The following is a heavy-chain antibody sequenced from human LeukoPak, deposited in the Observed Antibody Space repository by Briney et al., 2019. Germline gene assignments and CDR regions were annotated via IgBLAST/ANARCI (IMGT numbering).Heavy chain of an antibody. CDR3: ANESGSGFLWPTYGMDV. Sequence: GRSLRLSCAASGFTFEDYAMHWVRQAPGKGLEWVSGISWNSGSIGYADSVKGRFTISRDNAKNSLYLQMNSLRAEDTALYYCANESGSGFLWPTYGMDVWGQGTTVTVSS. CDR1: GFTFEDYA. D-gene: IGHD3-22*01. J-gene: IGHJ6*02. CDR2: ISWNSGSI. V-gene: IGHV3-9*01.